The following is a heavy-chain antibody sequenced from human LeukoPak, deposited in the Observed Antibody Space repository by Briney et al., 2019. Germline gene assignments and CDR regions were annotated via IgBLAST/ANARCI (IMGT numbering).Heavy chain of an antibody. CDR3: AKEKVPISMPAWYFDL. CDR2: IAHDGSVQ. CDR1: GFIFDNYA. V-gene: IGHV3-30*18. Sequence: GGSLRLSCVASGFIFDNYALSWVRQTPGKGLEWVTVIAHDGSVQYYTDSVKGRFTISRDDSKNTLYLQMNSLRAEDTAIYYCAKEKVPISMPAWYFDLWGRGTLVTVSS. D-gene: IGHD2/OR15-2a*01. J-gene: IGHJ2*01.